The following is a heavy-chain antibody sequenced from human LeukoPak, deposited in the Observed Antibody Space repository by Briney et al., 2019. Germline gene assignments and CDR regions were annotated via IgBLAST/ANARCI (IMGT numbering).Heavy chain of an antibody. CDR3: AREVGFRGYDYQFDY. V-gene: IGHV3-30*04. D-gene: IGHD5-12*01. CDR2: ISYDGSNK. J-gene: IGHJ4*02. Sequence: GRSLRLSCAASGFTFSSYAMHWVRQAPGKGLEWVAVISYDGSNKYYADSVKGRFTISRDNSKNTLYLQMNSLRAEDTAVYYCAREVGFRGYDYQFDYWGQGTLVTASS. CDR1: GFTFSSYA.